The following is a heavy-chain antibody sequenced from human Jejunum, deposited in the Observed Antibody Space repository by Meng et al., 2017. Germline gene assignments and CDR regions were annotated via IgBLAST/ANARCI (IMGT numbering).Heavy chain of an antibody. CDR2: IKEDGSQK. Sequence: GESLKISCAASGFNLSTSWMSWVRQAPGKGLEWVANIKEDGSQKNYVDSVEGRFIISRDNAKNSLYLQMNSLRAEDTALYYCAKDRNRWQGDTSYNGMDVWGQGTTVTVSS. V-gene: IGHV3-7*03. CDR3: AKDRNRWQGDTSYNGMDV. J-gene: IGHJ6*02. D-gene: IGHD1-14*01. CDR1: GFNLSTSW.